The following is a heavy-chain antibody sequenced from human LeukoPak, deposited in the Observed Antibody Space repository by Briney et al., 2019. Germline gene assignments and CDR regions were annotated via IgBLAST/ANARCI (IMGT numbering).Heavy chain of an antibody. J-gene: IGHJ4*02. V-gene: IGHV3-30*02. Sequence: GGSLRLSCAASGFTFNNYWMSWVRQAPGKGLEWVAFIRYDGSNKYYADSVKGRFTISRDNSKNTLYLQMNSLRAEDTAVYYCAGSSGFYGAFDYWGQGTLVTVSS. CDR2: IRYDGSNK. CDR1: GFTFNNYW. CDR3: AGSSGFYGAFDY. D-gene: IGHD4/OR15-4a*01.